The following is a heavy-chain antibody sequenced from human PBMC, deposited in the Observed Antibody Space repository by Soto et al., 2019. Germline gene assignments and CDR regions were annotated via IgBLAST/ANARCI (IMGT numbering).Heavy chain of an antibody. V-gene: IGHV5-51*01. CDR2: IYPGDSDT. J-gene: IGHJ5*02. D-gene: IGHD2-2*01. CDR3: ARGDYCSSTSCYVDSFGWFDP. Sequence: GESLKISCKGSGYSFTSYWIGWVRQMPGKGLEWMGIIYPGDSDTRYSPSFQGQVTISADKSISTAYLQWSSLKASDTAMYYCARGDYCSSTSCYVDSFGWFDPWGQGTLVTVSS. CDR1: GYSFTSYW.